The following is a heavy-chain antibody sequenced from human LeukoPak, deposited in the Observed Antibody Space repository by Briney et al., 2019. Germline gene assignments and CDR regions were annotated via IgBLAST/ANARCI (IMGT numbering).Heavy chain of an antibody. J-gene: IGHJ5*02. CDR1: GFTFSSYS. D-gene: IGHD6-13*01. Sequence: GGSLRLSCAASGFTFSSYSMTWVRQAPGKGLEWVSSISSSSSYIYYADSVKGRFTISRDNAKNSLYLQMNSLRAEDTAVYYCARDKRIIAAAWYGNWFDPWGQGTLVTVSS. CDR2: ISSSSSYI. V-gene: IGHV3-21*01. CDR3: ARDKRIIAAAWYGNWFDP.